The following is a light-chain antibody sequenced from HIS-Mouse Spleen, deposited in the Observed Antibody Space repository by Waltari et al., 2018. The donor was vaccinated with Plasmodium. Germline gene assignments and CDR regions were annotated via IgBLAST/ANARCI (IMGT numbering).Light chain of an antibody. J-gene: IGLJ2*01. Sequence: SYVLTQPPSVSVAPGQPARITCGGDNIGSKSVQWYQQKPGQAPVLVVYDDSDRPAGIPERFSGSNSGNTATLTISRVEAGDEADYYCQVWDSSSDHVVFGGGTKLTVL. CDR3: QVWDSSSDHVV. CDR2: DDS. V-gene: IGLV3-21*02. CDR1: NIGSKS.